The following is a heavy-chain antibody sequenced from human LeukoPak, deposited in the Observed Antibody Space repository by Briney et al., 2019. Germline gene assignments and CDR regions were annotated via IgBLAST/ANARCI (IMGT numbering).Heavy chain of an antibody. J-gene: IGHJ6*03. D-gene: IGHD6-19*01. CDR2: INHSGST. CDR1: GGSFSGYY. Sequence: SETLSLTCAVYGGSFSGYYWSWIRQPPGKGLEWIGEINHSGSTNYNPSLKSRGTISVDTSKNQFSLKLSSVTAADTAVYYCARHVRGSGWYSPGRTSNYYYYYYMDVWGKGTTVTISS. V-gene: IGHV4-34*01. CDR3: ARHVRGSGWYSPGRTSNYYYYYYMDV.